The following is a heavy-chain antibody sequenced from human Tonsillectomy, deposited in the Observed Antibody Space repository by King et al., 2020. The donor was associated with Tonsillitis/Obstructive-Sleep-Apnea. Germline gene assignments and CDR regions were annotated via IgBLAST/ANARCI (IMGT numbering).Heavy chain of an antibody. CDR2: IWYDGSNK. J-gene: IGHJ6*03. Sequence: QLVQSGGGVVQPGRSLRLSCAASGFTFSSYGMHWVRQAPGKGLEGVAVIWYDGSNKYYADSVKGRLTISRDNSKNTLYLQMNSLRAEDTAVYYCARENSGYDYGRDYYYYMDVWGKGTTVTVSS. CDR1: GFTFSSYG. CDR3: ARENSGYDYGRDYYYYMDV. D-gene: IGHD5-12*01. V-gene: IGHV3-33*01.